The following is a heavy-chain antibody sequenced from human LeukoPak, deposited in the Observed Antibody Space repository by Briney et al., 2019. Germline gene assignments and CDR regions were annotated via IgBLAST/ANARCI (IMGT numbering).Heavy chain of an antibody. CDR1: GDSISSYY. CDR2: IYYSGST. J-gene: IGHJ4*02. Sequence: PSETLSLTCTVSGDSISSYYWNWIRQPPGKGLEWIGYIYYSGSTNYNPSLKSRVTISVDTSKNQFSLKLSSVTAADTAVYYCARVYDSSGYYYPIDHWGQGTLVTVSS. CDR3: ARVYDSSGYYYPIDH. D-gene: IGHD3-22*01. V-gene: IGHV4-59*01.